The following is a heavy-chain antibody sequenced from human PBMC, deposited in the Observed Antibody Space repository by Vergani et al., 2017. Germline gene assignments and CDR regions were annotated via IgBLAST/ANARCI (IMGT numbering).Heavy chain of an antibody. CDR3: AKDLYCSSTSGYSGWYFDL. V-gene: IGHV3-23*01. D-gene: IGHD2-2*01. J-gene: IGHJ2*01. CDR1: GFTFSSYA. CDR2: ISGSGGST. Sequence: EVQLLESGGGLVQPGGSLRLSCAASGFTFSSYAMSWVRQAPGKGLEWVSVISGSGGSTYYADSVKGRFTISRDNSKNTLYLQMNSLRAEDTAVYYCAKDLYCSSTSGYSGWYFDLWGRGTLVTVSS.